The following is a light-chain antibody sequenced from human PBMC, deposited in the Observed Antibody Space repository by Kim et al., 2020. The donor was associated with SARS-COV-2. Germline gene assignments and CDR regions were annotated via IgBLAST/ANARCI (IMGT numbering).Light chain of an antibody. CDR1: SSGVGVSDF. Sequence: QSSLTQPRSVSGSPGQSVAISCTGVSSGVGVSDFVSWYQHHPGKAPKLMIYDVNKRSSGVPDRFSDSKSGNTASLTISGLQAEDEADYYCCSYSASSVIFGGGTQLTVL. J-gene: IGLJ2*01. V-gene: IGLV2-11*01. CDR3: CSYSASSVI. CDR2: DVN.